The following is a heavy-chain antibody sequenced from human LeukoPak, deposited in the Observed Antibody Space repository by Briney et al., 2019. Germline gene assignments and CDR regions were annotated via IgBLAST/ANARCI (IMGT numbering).Heavy chain of an antibody. V-gene: IGHV3-30-3*01. CDR1: GFTFSSYA. D-gene: IGHD3-10*01. Sequence: PGGSLRLSCAASGFTFSSYAMHWVRQAPGKGLEWVAVISYDGSNKYYADSVKGRFTISRDNSKNTLYLQMNSLRAEDTAVYYCARAPGVNYVDYWGQGTLVTASS. J-gene: IGHJ4*02. CDR3: ARAPGVNYVDY. CDR2: ISYDGSNK.